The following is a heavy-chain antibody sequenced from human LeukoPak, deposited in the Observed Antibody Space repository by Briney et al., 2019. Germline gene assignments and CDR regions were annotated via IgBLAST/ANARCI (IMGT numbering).Heavy chain of an antibody. CDR3: TRGAYDSSGYPSYYYYMDV. V-gene: IGHV3-49*04. J-gene: IGHJ6*03. CDR1: GFNFGDYA. CDR2: IRSKAYGGTT. D-gene: IGHD3-22*01. Sequence: GGSLRLSCTASGFNFGDYAMSWVRQAPGKGLEWVGFIRSKAYGGTTEYAASVKGRFTISRDDSKSIAYLQMNSLKTEDTAVYYCTRGAYDSSGYPSYYYYMDVWGKGTTVTISS.